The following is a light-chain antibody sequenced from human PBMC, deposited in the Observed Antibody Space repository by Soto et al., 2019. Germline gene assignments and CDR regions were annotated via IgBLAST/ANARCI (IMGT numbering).Light chain of an antibody. V-gene: IGKV2-30*02. CDR2: EVF. J-gene: IGKJ1*01. CDR3: MQNLHWHRT. CDR1: QSLRHIDGYTY. Sequence: DVVVTQSPLYLTVTLGQSASISCRSSQSLRHIDGYTYLNWFHQRPGQSPRSLIYEVFNRDSGVPDRCSGRGAGSDFTLKISRVEAEDVGVYDCMQNLHWHRTFGQGTKMDIK.